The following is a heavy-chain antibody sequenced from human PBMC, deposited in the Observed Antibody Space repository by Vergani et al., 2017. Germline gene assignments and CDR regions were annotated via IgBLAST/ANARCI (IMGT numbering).Heavy chain of an antibody. D-gene: IGHD1-14*01. CDR1: GYTFVNYG. V-gene: IGHV1-18*01. CDR3: ARDKLEYNSPRWNY. CDR2: ISAQTGNT. Sequence: QIQLVQSGAEVKQPGASVKVSCKASGYTFVNYGISWVRQAPGQGLEWVGWISAQTGNTKSAQKLQGRVTMTTDTSTTTAYMELRSLRSDDTAVYYCARDKLEYNSPRWNYWGQGSLAIVSS. J-gene: IGHJ4*02.